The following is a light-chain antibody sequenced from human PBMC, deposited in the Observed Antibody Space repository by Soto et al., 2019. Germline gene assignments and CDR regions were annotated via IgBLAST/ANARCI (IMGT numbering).Light chain of an antibody. J-gene: IGKJ4*01. CDR1: QIVSNNY. CDR3: QQYSGSVLT. Sequence: VLTQSPGTLSSSPGGRVSLSCRAIQIVSNNYLAWYQQKSGQAPRLLIFGASNRATGIPDRFSGSGSGTDFTLTISGLEPEDFAVYFCQQYSGSVLTFGGGTKVDIK. CDR2: GAS. V-gene: IGKV3-20*01.